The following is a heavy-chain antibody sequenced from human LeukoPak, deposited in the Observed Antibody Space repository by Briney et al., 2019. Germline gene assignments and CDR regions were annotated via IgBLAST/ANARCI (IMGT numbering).Heavy chain of an antibody. J-gene: IGHJ4*02. CDR2: ISAYNGNT. CDR1: GYTFTFYA. V-gene: IGHV1-18*01. CDR3: ARRGGNYYFDY. D-gene: IGHD4-23*01. Sequence: ASVTVCCKASGYTFTFYAMHWVRQAPGQRLEWMGWISAYNGNTNFAQNLQVRVTMTTDTSTGTAYMELRSLRSGDTAVYYCARRGGNYYFDYWGQGTLVTVSS.